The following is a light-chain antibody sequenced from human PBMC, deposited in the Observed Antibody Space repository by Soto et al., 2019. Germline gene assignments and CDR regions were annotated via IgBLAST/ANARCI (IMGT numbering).Light chain of an antibody. V-gene: IGKV3-11*01. J-gene: IGKJ5*01. CDR2: GAS. CDR3: QQRSNWPIT. Sequence: EIVLTQSPATLSLSPGGRATVSCRASQSVRRYLAWYEHKPGQGPRXVIYGASSRATGIPDRFSGSGSGTDFTLTISSLEPEDCAVYYCQQRSNWPITFGQGTRLEIK. CDR1: QSVRRY.